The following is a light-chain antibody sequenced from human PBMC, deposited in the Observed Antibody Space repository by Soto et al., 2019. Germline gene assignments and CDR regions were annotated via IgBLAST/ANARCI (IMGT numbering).Light chain of an antibody. CDR1: QRVSRGY. CDR2: GAS. V-gene: IGKV3-20*01. Sequence: EIVLTQSPGTLSLSPGERATLSCRASQRVSRGYLAWYQQKPGQAPRLLIYGASSRATGIPDRFSGSGSGTDFTLTISRLEPEDFAVYYCQQYGSSPTFGQGTKVEIK. CDR3: QQYGSSPT. J-gene: IGKJ1*01.